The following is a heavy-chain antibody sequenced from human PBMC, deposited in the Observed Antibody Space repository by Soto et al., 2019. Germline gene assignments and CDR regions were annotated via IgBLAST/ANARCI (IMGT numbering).Heavy chain of an antibody. Sequence: GGSLRLSCAASGFNFSDSALSGGRQATGKGLEWVSSVTVSGDTTYYADSVKGRFTISRDNSKSTVYLQMNSLRAEDTAVYYCAKHGCSYPACYPYYYYVDVWGKGATVPAP. J-gene: IGHJ6*03. CDR1: GFNFSDSA. CDR3: AKHGCSYPACYPYYYYVDV. V-gene: IGHV3-23*01. CDR2: VTVSGDTT. D-gene: IGHD2-15*01.